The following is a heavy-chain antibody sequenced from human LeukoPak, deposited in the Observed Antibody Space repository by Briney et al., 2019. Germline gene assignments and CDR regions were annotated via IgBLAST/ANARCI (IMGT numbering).Heavy chain of an antibody. CDR3: ARNYMDV. V-gene: IGHV1-2*02. CDR1: GYTFTSYG. J-gene: IGHJ6*03. CDR2: INPNSGGT. Sequence: ASVKVSCKASGYTFTSYGISWVRQAPGQGLEWMGWINPNSGGTNYAQKFQGRVTMTRDTSISTAFMELSRLRSDDTAVYYCARNYMDVWGKGTTVTVSS.